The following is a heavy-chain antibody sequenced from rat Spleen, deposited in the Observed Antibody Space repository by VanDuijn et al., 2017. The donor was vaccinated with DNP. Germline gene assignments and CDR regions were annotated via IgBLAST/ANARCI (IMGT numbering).Heavy chain of an antibody. CDR1: GFTFSNYD. CDR3: ARHDYSALFGY. V-gene: IGHV5-25*01. J-gene: IGHJ3*01. D-gene: IGHD1-1*01. CDR2: ISPSGGFT. Sequence: EVQLVDSGGGLVQPGRSLKLSCAASGFTFSNYDMAWVRQAPTKGLEWVASISPSGGFTYYRDSVKGRFTVFRDNANSSLYLQMDSLRSEDTATYYCARHDYSALFGYWGQGTLVTVSS.